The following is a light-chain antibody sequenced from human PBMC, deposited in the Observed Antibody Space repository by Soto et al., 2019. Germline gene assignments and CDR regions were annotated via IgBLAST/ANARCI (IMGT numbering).Light chain of an antibody. Sequence: IQMTQSPSSLSASVGDRITITCRASQSISRYLNWYQHKPGKAPKLLINAASSLESGVPSRFSGSGSGTEFTLTISSLQPDDFATYYCQQYASYSPTFGQGTKVDIK. V-gene: IGKV1-5*01. CDR2: AAS. CDR1: QSISRY. J-gene: IGKJ1*01. CDR3: QQYASYSPT.